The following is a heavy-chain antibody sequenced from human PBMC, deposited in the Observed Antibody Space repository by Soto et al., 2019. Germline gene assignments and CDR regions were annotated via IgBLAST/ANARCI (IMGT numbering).Heavy chain of an antibody. CDR3: AKLVRDDVRRSALDH. Sequence: PSETLSLTCTVSGDSITASYSNWAWIRQHPGKGLEWIGTFYYSGTTSQNPPLRSRITISGDTSRNQFSLNLRSVTAADSGFYYCAKLVRDDVRRSALDHWGQGTLVTVSS. CDR1: GDSITASYSN. D-gene: IGHD3-10*02. CDR2: FYYSGTT. J-gene: IGHJ4*02. V-gene: IGHV4-39*01.